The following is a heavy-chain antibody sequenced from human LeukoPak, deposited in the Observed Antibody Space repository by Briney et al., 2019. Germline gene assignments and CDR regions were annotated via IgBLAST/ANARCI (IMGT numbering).Heavy chain of an antibody. D-gene: IGHD4-11*01. CDR3: ARDQGGGLHPF. CDR1: GYTFTDYY. Sequence: GASVKVSCKAFGYTFTDYYIHWARQAPGQGLEWLGMISPTSDTTSYLQKFQGRVTMTRDTSTSTVHMELSSLRPEDTAVYYCARDQGGGLHPFWGQGTLVTVSS. CDR2: ISPTSDTT. V-gene: IGHV1-46*01. J-gene: IGHJ4*02.